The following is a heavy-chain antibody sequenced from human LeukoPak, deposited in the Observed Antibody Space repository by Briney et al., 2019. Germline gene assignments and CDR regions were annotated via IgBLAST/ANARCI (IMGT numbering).Heavy chain of an antibody. V-gene: IGHV4-59*08. Sequence: SETLSLTCTVSGGSISSFYWSWIRQPPGKGLEWIGYIYSSGSTNYNPSLMSRVTISVDTSKNQFSLKLSSVTAADTAVYYCARRGYSRDETFDIWGQGTVVTVSS. CDR1: GGSISSFY. CDR3: ARRGYSRDETFDI. J-gene: IGHJ3*02. CDR2: IYSSGST. D-gene: IGHD6-13*01.